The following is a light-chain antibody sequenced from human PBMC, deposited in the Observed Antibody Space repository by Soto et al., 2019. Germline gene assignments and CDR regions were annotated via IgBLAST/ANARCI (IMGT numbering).Light chain of an antibody. CDR3: QQYCTSPWT. V-gene: IGKV3-20*01. CDR2: GAS. CDR1: QSVSSNY. Sequence: EIVLTQSPGTLSLSPGERATLSCRASQSVSSNYFAWYHQKPGRAPMLVIYGASSRATGIPDRFSGSGSGADFTLTISRLEPEDFAVYYCQQYCTSPWTFGQGTRVEIK. J-gene: IGKJ1*01.